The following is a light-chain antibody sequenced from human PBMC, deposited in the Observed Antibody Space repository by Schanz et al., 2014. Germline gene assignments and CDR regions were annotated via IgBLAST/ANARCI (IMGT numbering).Light chain of an antibody. J-gene: IGKJ4*01. CDR3: QQLNSPRT. V-gene: IGKV3D-15*01. CDR2: DAS. Sequence: EIVMTQSPATLSVSPGERATLSCRASQSIRSNLAWYQQKPGQAPKLLIYDASNRATGIPDRFSGSGSGTDFTLTISSLQPEDFATYYCQQLNSPRTFGGGTKVEIK. CDR1: QSIRSN.